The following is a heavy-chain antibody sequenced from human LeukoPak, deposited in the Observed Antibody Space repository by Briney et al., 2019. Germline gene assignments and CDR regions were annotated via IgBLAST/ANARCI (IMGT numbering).Heavy chain of an antibody. CDR2: ISAYNGNT. J-gene: IGHJ5*02. CDR3: AREGLYYDILTGYSKLNWFDP. V-gene: IGHV1-18*01. CDR1: GYTFTSYG. Sequence: GASVKVSCKASGYTFTSYGISWVRQAPGQGLEWMGWISAYNGNTNYAQKLQGRVTMTTDTSTSTAYMELSRLRSDDTAVYYCAREGLYYDILTGYSKLNWFDPWGQGTLVTVSS. D-gene: IGHD3-9*01.